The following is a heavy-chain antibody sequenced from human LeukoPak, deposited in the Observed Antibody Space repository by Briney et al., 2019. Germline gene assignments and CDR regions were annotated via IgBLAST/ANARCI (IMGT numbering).Heavy chain of an antibody. J-gene: IGHJ4*02. Sequence: SETLSLTCTVTGDSISNYYWGWIRQPPGKGLEWIGSIFYSGSTYYNPSLKSRVTISVDTSKNQFSLKLSSVTAADTAVYYCARDTEEWELLIHWGQGTLVTVSS. CDR3: ARDTEEWELLIH. CDR1: GDSISNYY. CDR2: IFYSGST. D-gene: IGHD1-26*01. V-gene: IGHV4-39*07.